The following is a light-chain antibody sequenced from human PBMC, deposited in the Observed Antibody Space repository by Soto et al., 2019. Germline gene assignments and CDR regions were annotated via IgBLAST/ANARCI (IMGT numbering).Light chain of an antibody. CDR3: QQYDDWLRLT. V-gene: IGKV3D-15*01. CDR1: QSVNIY. Sequence: EIVMTQSPATLSVSPGERATLSCRASQSVNIYLAWCQQKPGQAPRLLIFGASYRATGIPARFSGSGSGTEFNLTISSLQSEDFAVYFCQQYDDWLRLTFGGGTKV. CDR2: GAS. J-gene: IGKJ4*01.